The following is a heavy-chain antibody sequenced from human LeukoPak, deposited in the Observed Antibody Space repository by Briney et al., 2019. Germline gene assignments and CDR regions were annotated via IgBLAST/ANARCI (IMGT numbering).Heavy chain of an antibody. Sequence: ASVKVSCKASGGTFSSYAISWVRQAPGQGLEWMGRIIPIFGIANYAQKFQGRVTITADKSTSTAYMELSSLRSEDTAVYYCARGAGADTVVTTTHGYFQHWGQGTLVTVSS. J-gene: IGHJ1*01. CDR3: ARGAGADTVVTTTHGYFQH. V-gene: IGHV1-69*04. CDR2: IIPIFGIA. CDR1: GGTFSSYA. D-gene: IGHD4-23*01.